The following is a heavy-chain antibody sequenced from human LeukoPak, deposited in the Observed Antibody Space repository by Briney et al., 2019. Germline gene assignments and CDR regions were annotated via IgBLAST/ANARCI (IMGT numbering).Heavy chain of an antibody. V-gene: IGHV3-9*01. CDR3: AKDFNGGAANYYYGMDV. D-gene: IGHD1-26*01. Sequence: QAGGSLRLSCAASGFTFDDYAMHWVRQAPGKGLEWVSGISWNSGSIGYADSVKGRFTISRDNAKNSLYLQMNSLRAEDTALYYCAKDFNGGAANYYYGMDVWGQGTTVTVSS. CDR1: GFTFDDYA. J-gene: IGHJ6*02. CDR2: ISWNSGSI.